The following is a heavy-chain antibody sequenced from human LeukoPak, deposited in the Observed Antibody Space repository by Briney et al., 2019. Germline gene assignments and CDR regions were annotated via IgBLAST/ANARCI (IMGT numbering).Heavy chain of an antibody. CDR1: GGSISSSSYY. J-gene: IGHJ6*03. D-gene: IGHD2-2*01. CDR2: IYYSGST. V-gene: IGHV4-39*07. Sequence: SETLSLTCTVSGGSISSSSYYWGWIRQPPGKGLEWIGSIYYSGSTYYNPSLKSRVTISVDTSKNQFSLKLSSVTAADTAVYYCARGRPVPAVLDSYMDVWGKGTTVTVSS. CDR3: ARGRPVPAVLDSYMDV.